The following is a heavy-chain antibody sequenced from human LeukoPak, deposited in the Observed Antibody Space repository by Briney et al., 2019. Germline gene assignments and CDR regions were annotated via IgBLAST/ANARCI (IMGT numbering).Heavy chain of an antibody. CDR3: TRHGPETGFDY. J-gene: IGHJ4*02. Sequence: GGSLRLSCAASGFTFRGSAMHWVRQASGKGLEWLGRIRSKANSYATAYAASVKGRFTISRDDSKNTAYLQMNSLKTEDTAVYYCTRHGPETGFDYWGQGTLVTVSS. D-gene: IGHD3-10*01. V-gene: IGHV3-73*01. CDR2: IRSKANSYAT. CDR1: GFTFRGSA.